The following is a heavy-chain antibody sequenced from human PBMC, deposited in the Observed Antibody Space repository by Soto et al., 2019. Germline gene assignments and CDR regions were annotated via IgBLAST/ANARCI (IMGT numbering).Heavy chain of an antibody. Sequence: SETLSLTCAVYGGSFSGYYWSWIRQPPGKGLEWIGEINHSGSTNYNPSLKSRVTISVDTSKNQFSLKLSSVTAADTAVYYCARGGRIVVVGGVRGTVFDPWGQGTLVNVS. CDR3: ARGGRIVVVGGVRGTVFDP. CDR2: INHSGST. V-gene: IGHV4-34*01. J-gene: IGHJ5*02. CDR1: GGSFSGYY. D-gene: IGHD2-15*01.